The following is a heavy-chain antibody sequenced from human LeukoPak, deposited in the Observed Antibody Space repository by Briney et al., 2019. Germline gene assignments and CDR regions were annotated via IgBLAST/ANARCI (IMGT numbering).Heavy chain of an antibody. CDR1: GFTFSSYS. J-gene: IGHJ4*02. D-gene: IGHD6-13*01. Sequence: GGSLRLSCAASGFTFSSYSMNWVRQAPEKGLEWVSSISSSSSYIYYADSVKGRFTISRDNAKNSLYLQMNSLRAEDTAVYYCASSPSPARYSSSWYWYWGQGTLVTVSS. V-gene: IGHV3-21*01. CDR3: ASSPSPARYSSSWYWY. CDR2: ISSSSSYI.